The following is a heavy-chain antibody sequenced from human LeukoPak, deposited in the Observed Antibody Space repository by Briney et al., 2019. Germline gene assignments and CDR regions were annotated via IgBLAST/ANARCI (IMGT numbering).Heavy chain of an antibody. CDR1: GFTFDDYA. J-gene: IGHJ4*02. V-gene: IGHV3-9*01. CDR2: ISWNSGSI. CDR3: ARVLSQQLATNDY. D-gene: IGHD6-13*01. Sequence: PGGSLRLSCAASGFTFDDYAMHWVRQAPGKGLEWVSGISWNSGSIGYADSVKGRFTISRDNAKNSLYLQMNSLRAEDTAVYYCARVLSQQLATNDYWGQGTLVIVSS.